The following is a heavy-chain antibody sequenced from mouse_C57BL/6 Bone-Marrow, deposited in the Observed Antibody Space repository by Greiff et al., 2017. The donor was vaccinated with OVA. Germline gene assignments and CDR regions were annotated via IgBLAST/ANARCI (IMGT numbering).Heavy chain of an antibody. CDR3: ARRKPRLYYYAMDY. V-gene: IGHV1-81*01. CDR1: GYTFTSYG. J-gene: IGHJ4*01. CDR2: IYPRSGNT. Sequence: QVQLQQSGAELARPGASVKLSCKASGYTFTSYGISWVKQSTGQGLEWIGEIYPRSGNTYYNEKFKGKATLTADKSSSTAYMELRSLTSEDSAVYFCARRKPRLYYYAMDYWGQGTSVTVSS.